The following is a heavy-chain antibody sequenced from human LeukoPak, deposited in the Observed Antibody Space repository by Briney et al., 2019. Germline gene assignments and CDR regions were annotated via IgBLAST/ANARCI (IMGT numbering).Heavy chain of an antibody. CDR1: GYSISSGFY. CDR3: ARREGYNFDY. CDR2: FHHSLST. J-gene: IGHJ4*02. D-gene: IGHD5-24*01. V-gene: IGHV4-38-2*02. Sequence: SETLSLTCSVSGYSISSGFYWDWIRQPPGKGLEWIGSFHHSLSTSYNPSLKGRVSISIDTSKNQLSLILSSVTAADTAVYFCARREGYNFDYWGQGSLVTVSS.